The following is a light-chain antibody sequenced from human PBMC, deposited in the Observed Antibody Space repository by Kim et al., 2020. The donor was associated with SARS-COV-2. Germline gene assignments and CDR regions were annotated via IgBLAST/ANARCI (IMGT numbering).Light chain of an antibody. Sequence: ALGQTAKSTCAGNNIGSKNVHWYQQKPGQAPVVVIYRDNDRPSGIPERFSGSNSGNTATLTISRAQAGDEADYYCQVWDSGPYVFGTGTKVTVL. J-gene: IGLJ1*01. CDR1: NIGSKN. V-gene: IGLV3-9*01. CDR3: QVWDSGPYV. CDR2: RDN.